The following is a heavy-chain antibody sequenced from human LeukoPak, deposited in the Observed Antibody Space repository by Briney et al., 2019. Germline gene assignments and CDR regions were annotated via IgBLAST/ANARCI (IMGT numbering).Heavy chain of an antibody. CDR2: ISDSSSTI. CDR3: AKMDYYDSSGYPPVDY. J-gene: IGHJ4*02. CDR1: GFTFSIYS. Sequence: GGSLRLSCAASGFTFSIYSMNWVRQAPGKGLEWISYISDSSSTIYYADSVKGRFTISRDNAKTSLYLQMNSLRAEDTAVYYCAKMDYYDSSGYPPVDYWGQGTLVTVSS. D-gene: IGHD3-22*01. V-gene: IGHV3-48*01.